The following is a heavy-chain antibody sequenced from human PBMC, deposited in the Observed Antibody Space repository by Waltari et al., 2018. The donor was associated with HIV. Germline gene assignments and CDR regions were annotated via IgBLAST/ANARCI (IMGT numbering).Heavy chain of an antibody. V-gene: IGHV3-30-3*01. J-gene: IGHJ6*02. CDR2: RSDDGSNI. CDR1: GFTFSSYA. Sequence: QVQLVESGGGVVQPGRSLRLSCAASGFTFSSYAMHWVRQAPGKGLGWVAIRSDDGSNIYYADAGRGRFTISRDNSKNTLYVQMNSLTADDTAVYYCARNYVPNQNYYYYGMDVWGQGSTVTVSS. D-gene: IGHD3-10*02. CDR3: ARNYVPNQNYYYYGMDV.